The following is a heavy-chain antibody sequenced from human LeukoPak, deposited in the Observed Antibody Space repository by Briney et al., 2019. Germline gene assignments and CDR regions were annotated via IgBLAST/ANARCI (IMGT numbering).Heavy chain of an antibody. CDR3: AKDKRIRSGYSSGWYYFDY. J-gene: IGHJ4*02. V-gene: IGHV3-23*01. CDR2: ISGSGGST. CDR1: GFTFSSYA. D-gene: IGHD6-19*01. Sequence: PGGSLRLSCAASGFTFSSYAMSWVRQAPGKGLEWVSAISGSGGSTYYADSVKSRFTLSRDNSKNTLYLQMNSLRAEDTAVYYCAKDKRIRSGYSSGWYYFDYWGQGTLVTVSS.